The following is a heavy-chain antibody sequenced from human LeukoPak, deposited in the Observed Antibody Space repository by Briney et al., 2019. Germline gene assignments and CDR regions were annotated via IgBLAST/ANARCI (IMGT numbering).Heavy chain of an antibody. D-gene: IGHD2-2*01. CDR3: ARFVVVPAALVGFDP. Sequence: ASVKVSCKASGYTFTGYYMHRVRQAPGQGLEWMGWINPNSGGTNYAQKFQGRVTMTRDTSISTAYMELSRLRSDDTAVYYCARFVVVPAALVGFDPWGQGTLVPVPS. V-gene: IGHV1-2*02. J-gene: IGHJ5*02. CDR1: GYTFTGYY. CDR2: INPNSGGT.